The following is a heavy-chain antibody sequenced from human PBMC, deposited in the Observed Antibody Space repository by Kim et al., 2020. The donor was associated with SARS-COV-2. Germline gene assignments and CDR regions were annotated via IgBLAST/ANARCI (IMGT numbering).Heavy chain of an antibody. CDR3: AREDLYYYGMDV. J-gene: IGHJ6*02. Sequence: YNADSGKGRFTISRDNSKNTLYLQMNSLRAEDTAVYYCAREDLYYYGMDVWGQGTTVTVSS. V-gene: IGHV3-23*01. D-gene: IGHD1-26*01.